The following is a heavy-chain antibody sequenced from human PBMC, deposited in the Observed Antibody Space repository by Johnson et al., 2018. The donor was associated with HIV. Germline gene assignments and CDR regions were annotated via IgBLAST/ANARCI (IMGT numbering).Heavy chain of an antibody. D-gene: IGHD3-10*01. Sequence: VQLVESGGGVVQPGRSLRLSCAASGFTFSSYAMHWVRQAPGKGLEWVAVISYDGTKKYYADSVRGRFIISRDNSKNTLYLQMNSLRAEDTAVYYCAREGQEFNDAFDIWGQGTMVTVSS. J-gene: IGHJ3*02. CDR1: GFTFSSYA. V-gene: IGHV3-30*04. CDR2: ISYDGTKK. CDR3: AREGQEFNDAFDI.